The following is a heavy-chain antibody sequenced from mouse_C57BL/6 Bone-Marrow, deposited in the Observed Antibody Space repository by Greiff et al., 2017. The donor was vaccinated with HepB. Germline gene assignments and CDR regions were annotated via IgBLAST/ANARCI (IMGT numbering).Heavy chain of an antibody. D-gene: IGHD1-1*01. CDR3: ARGYGSPFDY. J-gene: IGHJ2*01. CDR2: ISDGGSYT. V-gene: IGHV5-4*03. CDR1: GFTFSSYA. Sequence: EVKLMESGGGLVKPGGSLKLSCAASGFTFSSYAMSWVRQTPEKRLEWVATISDGGSYTYYPANVKGRFTISRDNAKNNLYLQMSHLKSEDTAMYYCARGYGSPFDYWGQGTTLTVSS.